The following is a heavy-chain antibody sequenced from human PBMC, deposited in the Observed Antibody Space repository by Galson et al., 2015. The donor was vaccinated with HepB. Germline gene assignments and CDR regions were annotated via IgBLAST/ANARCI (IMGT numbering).Heavy chain of an antibody. CDR3: ARDIAVAWGVYGKDV. CDR2: LHPSSGGT. CDR1: GYTFTGYY. V-gene: IGHV1-2*06. J-gene: IGHJ6*02. Sequence: SVKVSCKAYGYTFTGYYVNWVRQAPGQGLEWMGRLHPSSGGTNFGQKFQGRVTMTRDTSISTAYMELSRLTSDDTAVYYCARDIAVAWGVYGKDVWGQGTTVTVSS. D-gene: IGHD6-19*01.